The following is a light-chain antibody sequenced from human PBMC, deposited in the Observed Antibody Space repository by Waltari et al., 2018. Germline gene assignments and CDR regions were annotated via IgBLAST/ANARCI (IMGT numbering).Light chain of an antibody. CDR1: QGIGNN. CDR3: QQGYSYPCT. CDR2: KTS. V-gene: IGKV1-39*01. J-gene: IGKJ4*01. Sequence: DIQMTQSPSSLSASVGDTVTITCQASQGIGNNLNWYQQKPGKAPKLLIYKTSSLQSGIPSRFSGSGSGTDFTLTINSLQPEDFATFYCQQGYSYPCTFGGGTKVEIK.